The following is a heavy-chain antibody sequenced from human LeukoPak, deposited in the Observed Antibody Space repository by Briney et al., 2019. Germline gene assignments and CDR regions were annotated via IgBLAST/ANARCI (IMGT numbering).Heavy chain of an antibody. CDR1: GFTFSSYW. J-gene: IGHJ5*02. D-gene: IGHD5-12*01. V-gene: IGHV3-74*03. Sequence: GGSLRLSCAASGFTFSSYWMHWVRQAPGTGLVWVSRIHPDGSITTYADSVKGRFTISRDNAKNTLYLQMNSLRAEDTAVYYCAPQQTYSPYNWFDPWGQGTLVTVSS. CDR3: APQQTYSPYNWFDP. CDR2: IHPDGSIT.